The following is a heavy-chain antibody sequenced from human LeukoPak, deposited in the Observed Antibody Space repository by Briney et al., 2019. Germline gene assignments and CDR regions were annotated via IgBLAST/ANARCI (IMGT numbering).Heavy chain of an antibody. Sequence: ESSPTLVKPTQTLTLTCSFSGFSLTTSGVGVGWIRQPPGKALDWLSVIYWNDDKRYSPSLRSRLTITKDTSKSQVVLTMTNMDPVDTATYYCAQTITRPGDLYDAFRVWGQGTVVTVSS. D-gene: IGHD2-2*02. CDR3: AQTITRPGDLYDAFRV. J-gene: IGHJ3*01. CDR1: GFSLTTSGVG. CDR2: IYWNDDK. V-gene: IGHV2-5*01.